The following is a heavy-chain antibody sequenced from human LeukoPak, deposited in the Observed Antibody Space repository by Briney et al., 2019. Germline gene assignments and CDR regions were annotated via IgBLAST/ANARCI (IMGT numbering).Heavy chain of an antibody. Sequence: SETLSLTCAVYGGSFSGYYWSWIRQPPGKGLEWIGEINHSGSTNYNPSLKSRVTISVDTSKNQFSLKLSSVTAADTAVYYCARSDPATYYDFWSGPPHYHMDVWGKGTTVTVSS. V-gene: IGHV4-34*01. CDR1: GGSFSGYY. CDR2: INHSGST. D-gene: IGHD3-3*01. CDR3: ARSDPATYYDFWSGPPHYHMDV. J-gene: IGHJ6*03.